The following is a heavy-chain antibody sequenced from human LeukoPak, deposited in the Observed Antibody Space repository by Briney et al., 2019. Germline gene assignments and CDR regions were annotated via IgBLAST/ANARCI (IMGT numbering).Heavy chain of an antibody. J-gene: IGHJ4*02. CDR3: ARGGGDPGYFDY. D-gene: IGHD2-21*02. Sequence: PGRSLRLSCAASEFTFSDYYMSWIRQAPGKGLEWVSYMSSSSSYTKYADSVKGRFTISRDNAKNSLYLQMNSLRAEDTAVYYCARGGGDPGYFDYWGQGTLVTVSS. CDR2: MSSSSSYT. CDR1: EFTFSDYY. V-gene: IGHV3-11*05.